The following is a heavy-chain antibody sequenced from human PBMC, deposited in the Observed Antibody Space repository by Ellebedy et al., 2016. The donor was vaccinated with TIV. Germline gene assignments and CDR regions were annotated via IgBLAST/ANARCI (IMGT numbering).Heavy chain of an antibody. CDR2: IHHSGSS. J-gene: IGHJ4*02. V-gene: IGHV4-34*01. CDR3: ARARETTSCDY. D-gene: IGHD1-1*01. Sequence: MPSETLSLTCAVYGGSFSYYWTWIRQPPGKGLEWIGEIHHSGSSFYNPSLRSRVTLPLDTSKNQFSLRLNSVTAADTAVYYCARARETTSCDYWGQGTLVTVSS. CDR1: GGSFSYY.